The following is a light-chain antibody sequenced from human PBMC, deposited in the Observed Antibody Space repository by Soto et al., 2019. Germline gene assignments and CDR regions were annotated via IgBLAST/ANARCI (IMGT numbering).Light chain of an antibody. CDR3: QQYNSYST. CDR1: QSISSW. J-gene: IGKJ1*01. V-gene: IGKV1-5*03. CDR2: KAS. Sequence: DIQMTQSPSTLSASVGDRVTITCRASQSISSWLAWYQQKPGKAPKPLIYKASSLQSGVPSMFSGSGSGTEFTLTISSLQPDDFATYYCQQYNSYSTFGQGTKVEIK.